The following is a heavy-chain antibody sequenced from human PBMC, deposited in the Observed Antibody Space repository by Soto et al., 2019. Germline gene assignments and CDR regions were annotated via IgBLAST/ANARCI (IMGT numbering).Heavy chain of an antibody. Sequence: QITLKESGPTLVKPTQTLTLTCTFSGFSLTTRGVGVGWIRQPPGKALECLALIYWDDDKGYSPSLQSRLSITKDTSKNQVVLTMTNVDHVDTATYYCAHIPNYYQYDWFDPWGQGTLVSVSS. CDR3: AHIPNYYQYDWFDP. V-gene: IGHV2-5*02. CDR2: IYWDDDK. J-gene: IGHJ5*02. CDR1: GFSLTTRGVG. D-gene: IGHD3-16*01.